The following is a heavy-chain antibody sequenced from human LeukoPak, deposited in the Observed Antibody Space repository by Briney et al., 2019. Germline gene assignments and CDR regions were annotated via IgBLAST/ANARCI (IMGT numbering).Heavy chain of an antibody. CDR1: GGTFSSYA. CDR2: ISAYNGNT. CDR3: AREGRGWYLVPGGSYYYYGMDV. J-gene: IGHJ6*02. V-gene: IGHV1-18*01. Sequence: GSSVKVSCKASGGTFSSYAISWVRQAPGQGLEWMGWISAYNGNTNYAQKLQGRVTMTTDTSTSTAYMELRSLRSDDTAVYYCAREGRGWYLVPGGSYYYYGMDVWGQGTTVTVSS. D-gene: IGHD6-19*01.